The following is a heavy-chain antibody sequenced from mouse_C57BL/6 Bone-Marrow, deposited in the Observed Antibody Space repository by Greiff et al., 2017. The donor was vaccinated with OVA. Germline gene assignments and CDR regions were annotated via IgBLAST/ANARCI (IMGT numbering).Heavy chain of an antibody. J-gene: IGHJ1*03. CDR3: TRGGDIDYYGSSYVWYFDV. CDR2: IDPETGGT. CDR1: GYTFTDYE. Sequence: VKLMESGAELVRPGASVTLSCKASGYTFTDYEMHWVKQTPVHGLEWIGAIDPETGGTAYNQKFKGKAILTADKSSSTAYMELRSLTSEDSAVYYCTRGGDIDYYGSSYVWYFDVWGTGTTVTVSS. V-gene: IGHV1-15*01. D-gene: IGHD1-1*01.